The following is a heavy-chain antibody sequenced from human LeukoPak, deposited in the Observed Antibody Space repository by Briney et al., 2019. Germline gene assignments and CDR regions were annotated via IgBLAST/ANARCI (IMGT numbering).Heavy chain of an antibody. V-gene: IGHV3-23*01. J-gene: IGHJ5*02. Sequence: GGSLRLSCAASGFTFSSYSMNWVRQAPGKGLEWVSAISDSGDRTYYADSVKGRFTISRGNSKNSLYLQMNSLRAEDTAVYYCAKESKYYPWGQGTLVTVSS. CDR2: ISDSGDRT. D-gene: IGHD3-10*01. CDR1: GFTFSSYS. CDR3: AKESKYYP.